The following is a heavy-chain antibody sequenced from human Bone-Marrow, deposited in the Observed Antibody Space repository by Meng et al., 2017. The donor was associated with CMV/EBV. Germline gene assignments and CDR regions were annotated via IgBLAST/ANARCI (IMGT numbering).Heavy chain of an antibody. CDR3: SPVGRWGTSTPTSMAY. Sequence: GESLKISCAASGFTFNSYSMHWVRQAPGKGLEWVSAISGDGSRATYADSVKGRFTNSRDNSKSTLYLQMNGLRTEDTAIYYCSPVGRWGTSTPTSMAYWGQGTLVTVSS. V-gene: IGHV3-23*01. CDR1: GFTFNSYS. D-gene: IGHD1-14*01. J-gene: IGHJ4*02. CDR2: ISGDGSRA.